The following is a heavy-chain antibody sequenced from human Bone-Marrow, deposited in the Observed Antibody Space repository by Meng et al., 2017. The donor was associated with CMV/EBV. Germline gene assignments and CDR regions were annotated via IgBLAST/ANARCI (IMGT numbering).Heavy chain of an antibody. V-gene: IGHV3-7*01. D-gene: IGHD1-26*01. CDR2: IKQDGSEK. Sequence: GGSLRLSCAASGFTFSSYSMNWLRQAPGKGLEWVANIKQDGSEKYYVDSVKGRFTISRDNAKSSLYLQMNSLRAEDTAVYYCGPSWAWGQGTLVPVSS. J-gene: IGHJ4*02. CDR1: GFTFSSYS. CDR3: GPSWA.